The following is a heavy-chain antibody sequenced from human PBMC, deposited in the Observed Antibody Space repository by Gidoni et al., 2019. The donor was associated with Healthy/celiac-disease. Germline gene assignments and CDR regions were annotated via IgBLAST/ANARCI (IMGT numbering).Heavy chain of an antibody. V-gene: IGHV4-59*01. CDR2: IYYSGST. Sequence: QVQLQESGPGLVKPSETLSPTCTVSGGSISSYYWSWIRQPPGKGLEWIGYIYYSGSTNYNPSLKSRVTISVDTSKNQFSLKLSSVTAADTAVYYCARGGSYYYYGMDVWGQGTTVTVSS. CDR3: ARGGSYYYYGMDV. D-gene: IGHD3-10*01. J-gene: IGHJ6*02. CDR1: GGSISSYY.